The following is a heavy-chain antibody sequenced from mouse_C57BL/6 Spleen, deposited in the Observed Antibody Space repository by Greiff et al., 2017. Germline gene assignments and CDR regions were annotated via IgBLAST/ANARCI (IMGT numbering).Heavy chain of an antibody. CDR1: GYTFTSYG. J-gene: IGHJ1*03. V-gene: IGHV1-81*01. CDR3: ARAGGGSSYWDFGG. CDR2: IYPGSGNT. D-gene: IGHD1-1*01. Sequence: QVQLQQSGAELARPGASVKLSCKASGYTFTSYGISWVKQRTGQGLEWIGEIYPGSGNTYYNEKFKGKATLTADKSSSTAYMELRSLTSEDSAVYCCARAGGGSSYWDFGGRGTGATVSV.